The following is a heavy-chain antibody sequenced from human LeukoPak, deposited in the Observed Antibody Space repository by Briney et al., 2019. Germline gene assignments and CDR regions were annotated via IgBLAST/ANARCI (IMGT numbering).Heavy chain of an antibody. V-gene: IGHV4-61*09. CDR3: ARDAESYASGSYTPFDY. CDR2: IYHSGST. CDR1: GGSISSGSYY. Sequence: PSQTLSLTCTVSGGSISSGSYYWSWIRQPAGKGLEWIGYIYHSGSTYYNPSLKSRVTISVDPSKNQFSLKLTSVTAADTAVYFCARDAESYASGSYTPFDYWCQGTLVTVSS. D-gene: IGHD3-10*01. J-gene: IGHJ4*02.